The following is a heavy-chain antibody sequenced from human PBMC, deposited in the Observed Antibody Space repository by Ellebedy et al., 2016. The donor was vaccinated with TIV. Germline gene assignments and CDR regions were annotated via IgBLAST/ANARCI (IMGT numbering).Heavy chain of an antibody. V-gene: IGHV3-23*01. CDR1: GFTFSNYW. D-gene: IGHD4-23*01. Sequence: GGSLRLSCAASGFTFSNYWMSWVRQAPGKGLEWVSAISGSGGSTYYADSVKGRFTISRDNSKNTLYLQMKSLRAEDTALYYCAKTVAFGYWGQGTLVTVSS. CDR2: ISGSGGST. CDR3: AKTVAFGY. J-gene: IGHJ4*02.